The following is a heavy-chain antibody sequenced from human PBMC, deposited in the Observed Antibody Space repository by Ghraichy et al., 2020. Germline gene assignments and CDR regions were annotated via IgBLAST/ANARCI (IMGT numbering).Heavy chain of an antibody. CDR1: GFTFSSYS. V-gene: IGHV3-21*01. Sequence: GGSLRLSCAASGFTFSSYSMNWVRQAPGKGLEWVSSISSSSSYIYYADSVKGRFTISRDNAKNSLYLQMNSLRAEDTAVYYCAAGGEYSSSQPQEGVYGMDVWGQGTTVTVSS. J-gene: IGHJ6*02. CDR3: AAGGEYSSSQPQEGVYGMDV. CDR2: ISSSSSYI. D-gene: IGHD6-6*01.